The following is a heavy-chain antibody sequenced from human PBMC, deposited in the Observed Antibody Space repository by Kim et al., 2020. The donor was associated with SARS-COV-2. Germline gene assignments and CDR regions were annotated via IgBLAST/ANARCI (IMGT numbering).Heavy chain of an antibody. Sequence: GGSLRLSCAASGFTFSSYSMNWVRQAPGKGLEWVSSISSSSSYIYYADSVKGRFTISRDNAKNSLYLQMNSLRAEDTAVYYCARDGRFGYQANYYYYGMDVWGQGTTVTVSS. CDR1: GFTFSSYS. CDR2: ISSSSSYI. D-gene: IGHD3-10*01. J-gene: IGHJ6*02. V-gene: IGHV3-21*01. CDR3: ARDGRFGYQANYYYYGMDV.